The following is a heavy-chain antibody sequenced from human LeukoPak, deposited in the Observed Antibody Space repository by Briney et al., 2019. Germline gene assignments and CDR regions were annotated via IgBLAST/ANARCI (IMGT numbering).Heavy chain of an antibody. V-gene: IGHV4-59*01. CDR1: GGSISSYY. Sequence: SETLSLTCTVSGGSISSYYWSWIRQPPGKGLEWIGYIYYSGSTNYNPPLKSRVTISVDTSKNQFSLKLSSVTAADTAVYYCAREGPNYDSSGYPPGSFDYWGQGTLVTVSS. J-gene: IGHJ4*02. CDR2: IYYSGST. D-gene: IGHD3-22*01. CDR3: AREGPNYDSSGYPPGSFDY.